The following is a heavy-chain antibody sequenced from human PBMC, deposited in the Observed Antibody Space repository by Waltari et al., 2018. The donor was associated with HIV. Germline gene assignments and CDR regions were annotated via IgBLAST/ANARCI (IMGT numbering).Heavy chain of an antibody. J-gene: IGHJ6*02. CDR2: IKQDGSAK. CDR1: GFTFSNFW. Sequence: EVQLVESGGGLVQPGGSLRLSCAASGFTFSNFWMSWVRQAPGKGREWLANIKQDGSAKYYVDSVKGRFTISRDNAKNSLYLQMNSLRAEDTAVYYCASPSIRAGMDVWGQGTTVTVSS. D-gene: IGHD2-2*02. CDR3: ASPSIRAGMDV. V-gene: IGHV3-7*01.